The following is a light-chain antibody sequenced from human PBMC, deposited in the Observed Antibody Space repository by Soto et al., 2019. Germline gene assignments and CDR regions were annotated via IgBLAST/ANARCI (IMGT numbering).Light chain of an antibody. CDR1: QSIRTW. J-gene: IGKJ1*01. CDR2: EAS. CDR3: QQYSGEST. Sequence: DIQMTQSPSPLSGSVGDRVTITCRASQSIRTWLAWYQQGPRKAPRLLIYEASTLQRGVPSRFSGSGSGTEFTLTITSLQPEDVATYYCQQYSGESTFGQGTKVDIK. V-gene: IGKV1-5*01.